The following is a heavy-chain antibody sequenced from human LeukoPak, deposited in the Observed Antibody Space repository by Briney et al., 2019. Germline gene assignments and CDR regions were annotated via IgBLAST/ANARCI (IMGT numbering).Heavy chain of an antibody. V-gene: IGHV3-23*01. J-gene: IGHJ4*02. CDR3: AKGLTYYYDSSGYYL. D-gene: IGHD3-22*01. CDR2: ITGSGGST. Sequence: GGSLRLSCAASGFTFSSYAMNWVRQAPGEGLEWVSAITGSGGSTYYADSVKGRFTISRDNSENTLYLQMSSLRAEDTAVYYCAKGLTYYYDSSGYYLWGQGTLVTVSS. CDR1: GFTFSSYA.